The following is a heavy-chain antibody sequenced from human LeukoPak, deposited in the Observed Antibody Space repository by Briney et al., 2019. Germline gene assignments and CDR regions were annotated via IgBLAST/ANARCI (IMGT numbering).Heavy chain of an antibody. Sequence: GGSLRLSCAASGFTFSSYAMSWVRQAPGEGLEWVSAISGSGGSTYYADSVKGRFTLSRDNSKNTLYLQMNSLRAEDTAVYYCAMAYDFWSGSLTWGQGTLVTVSS. D-gene: IGHD3-3*01. CDR1: GFTFSSYA. J-gene: IGHJ5*02. V-gene: IGHV3-23*01. CDR3: AMAYDFWSGSLT. CDR2: ISGSGGST.